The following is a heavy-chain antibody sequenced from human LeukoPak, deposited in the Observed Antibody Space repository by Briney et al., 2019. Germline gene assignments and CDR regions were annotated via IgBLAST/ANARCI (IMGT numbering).Heavy chain of an antibody. CDR1: GFDFESYT. J-gene: IGHJ4*02. V-gene: IGHV3-21*04. CDR3: AKGLFSAFDKYLDS. Sequence: GGSLRLSCAASGFDFESYTMTWVRQAPGKGLEWVSLISATSSDINYAESVRGRFTITRDNARNSLFLQMDSLRVEDTAIYYCAKGLFSAFDKYLDSWGQGTLVTVSS. D-gene: IGHD5-12*01. CDR2: ISATSSDI.